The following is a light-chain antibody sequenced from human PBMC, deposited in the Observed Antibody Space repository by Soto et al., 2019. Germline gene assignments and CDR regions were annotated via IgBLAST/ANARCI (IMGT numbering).Light chain of an antibody. CDR3: SSYGGGYNYV. CDR2: EVS. V-gene: IGLV2-8*01. J-gene: IGLJ1*01. Sequence: QSVLTQPPSAAGSPGQSVTISCTVTSTDVGGYNYVSWYQQYPGKAPKLMIYEVSKRPSGVPDRFSGSKSGNTASLTVSGLQAEDEADYYCSSYGGGYNYVFGTGTKVTVL. CDR1: STDVGGYNY.